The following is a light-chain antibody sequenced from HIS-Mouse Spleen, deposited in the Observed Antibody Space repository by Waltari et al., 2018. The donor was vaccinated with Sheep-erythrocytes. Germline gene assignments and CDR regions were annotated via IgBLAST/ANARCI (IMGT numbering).Light chain of an antibody. CDR2: DVS. Sequence: QSALTQPASVSGSPGQSITISCTGTSSDVGGYNYVSWYQQYPGKAPKLMIYDVSKRPSLVPDRFSGSKSGNTASLTISGLQAEDEADYYCCSYAGSYNHVFATGTKVTVL. CDR3: CSYAGSYNHV. V-gene: IGLV2-11*01. J-gene: IGLJ1*01. CDR1: SSDVGGYNY.